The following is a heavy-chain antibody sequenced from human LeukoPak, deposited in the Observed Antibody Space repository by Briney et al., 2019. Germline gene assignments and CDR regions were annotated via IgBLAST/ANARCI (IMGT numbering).Heavy chain of an antibody. CDR3: ARLGGYDPDFDY. V-gene: IGHV1-46*01. J-gene: IGHJ4*02. Sequence: ASVKVSCKASGYTFTSYYMHWGRQAPGQGLEWMGIINPSGGSTSYAQKFQGRVTMTRDMSTSTVYMELSSLRSEDTAVYYCARLGGYDPDFDYWGQGTLVTVSS. D-gene: IGHD5-12*01. CDR1: GYTFTSYY. CDR2: INPSGGST.